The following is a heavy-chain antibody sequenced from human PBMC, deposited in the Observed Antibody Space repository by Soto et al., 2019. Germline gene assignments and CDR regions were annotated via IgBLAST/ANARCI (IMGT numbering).Heavy chain of an antibody. Sequence: EVQLLESGGGVVQPGGSLRLSCTASGFTFSDHAMTWVRQAPGKGLEWLSGISGGGSGAYYADYVKGRFTVSRANSNNTLFLQMDSLRVDDTAVYYCSIDLSWYTHWGQGTLVTVSP. CDR2: ISGGGSGA. CDR1: GFTFSDHA. CDR3: SIDLSWYTH. D-gene: IGHD1-20*01. V-gene: IGHV3-23*01. J-gene: IGHJ4*02.